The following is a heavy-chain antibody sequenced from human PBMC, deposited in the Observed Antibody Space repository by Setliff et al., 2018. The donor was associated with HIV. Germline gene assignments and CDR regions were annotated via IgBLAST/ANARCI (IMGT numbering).Heavy chain of an antibody. CDR2: INPKSGAT. V-gene: IGHV1-2*02. Sequence: ASVKVSCKTSGYPFTDYFIHWVRQAPGQGLEWMGWINPKSGATNFAQKFQVRVTMTRDTSINTAYMEVNRLRSDDTAIYYCARAYSANYRGGGHFDYWGQGTLVTVSS. D-gene: IGHD1-7*01. CDR3: ARAYSANYRGGGHFDY. J-gene: IGHJ4*02. CDR1: GYPFTDYF.